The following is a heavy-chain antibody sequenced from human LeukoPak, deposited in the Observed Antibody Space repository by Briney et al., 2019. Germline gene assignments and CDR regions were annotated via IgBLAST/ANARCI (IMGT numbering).Heavy chain of an antibody. J-gene: IGHJ4*02. Sequence: QSGGSLRLSCAASGFIFSSYWMSWVRQAPGKGLEWVANIKQDGSEKYYVDSVKGRFTISRDNAKNSLYLQMNSLRAEDTAVYYCARIGRGGYDYPYYFDYWGQGTLVTVSS. D-gene: IGHD5-12*01. CDR3: ARIGRGGYDYPYYFDY. V-gene: IGHV3-7*03. CDR2: IKQDGSEK. CDR1: GFIFSSYW.